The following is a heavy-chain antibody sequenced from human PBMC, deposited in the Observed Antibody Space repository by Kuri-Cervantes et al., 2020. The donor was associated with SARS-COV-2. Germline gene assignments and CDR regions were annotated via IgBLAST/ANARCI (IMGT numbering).Heavy chain of an antibody. CDR2: ISYDGSNK. CDR1: GFTFSSYA. V-gene: IGHV3-30-3*01. J-gene: IGHJ4*02. CDR3: ARVVFDTAMVYFDF. Sequence: GGSRRPSSAASGFTFSSYAMHWVRQGPGKGLEWVAVISYDGSNKYYADSVKGRFTTSRENSKNTLYLQMNSLRAEDTAVYSCARVVFDTAMVYFDFWGQGTLVTVSS. D-gene: IGHD5-18*01.